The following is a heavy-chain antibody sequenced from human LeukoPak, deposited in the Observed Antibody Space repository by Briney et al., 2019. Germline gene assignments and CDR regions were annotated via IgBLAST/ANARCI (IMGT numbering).Heavy chain of an antibody. D-gene: IGHD3-22*01. CDR1: GGFISSSNW. CDR3: ARGVYYDSYAAYFDY. Sequence: PSETLSLTCAVSGGFISSSNWWSWVRQPPGKGLEWIGEIYHSGSTNYNPPLKSRVTISVDKSKNQFSLKLSSVTAADTAVYYCARGVYYDSYAAYFDYWGQGTLVTVSS. J-gene: IGHJ4*02. CDR2: IYHSGST. V-gene: IGHV4-4*02.